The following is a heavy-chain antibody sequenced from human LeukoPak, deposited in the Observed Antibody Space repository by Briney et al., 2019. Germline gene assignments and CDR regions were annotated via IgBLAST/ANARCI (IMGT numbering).Heavy chain of an antibody. CDR2: INHSGST. Sequence: PSETLTLTSAVSGGYFSGYYWSWIGQPPGKGLEWIGEINHSGSTNYNPSLKSRATISVATSKNQFSLQLSSVTAADTAVYYWTKSPYSPGKYQRENWGQGTLVTVSS. CDR3: TKSPYSPGKYQREN. V-gene: IGHV4-34*01. J-gene: IGHJ4*02. D-gene: IGHD3-10*01. CDR1: GGYFSGYY.